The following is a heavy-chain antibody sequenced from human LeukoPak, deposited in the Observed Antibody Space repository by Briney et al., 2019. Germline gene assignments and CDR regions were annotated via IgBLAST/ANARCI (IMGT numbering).Heavy chain of an antibody. Sequence: SVKVSCKASGGTFSSYAISWVRQAPGQGLEWMGRIIPVLGIANYAQKFQGRVTITADKSTSTAYMELSSLRSEDTAVYYCARERYATIYYYYYGMDVWGQGTTVTVSS. J-gene: IGHJ6*02. CDR2: IIPVLGIA. D-gene: IGHD5-12*01. CDR1: GGTFSSYA. CDR3: ARERYATIYYYYYGMDV. V-gene: IGHV1-69*04.